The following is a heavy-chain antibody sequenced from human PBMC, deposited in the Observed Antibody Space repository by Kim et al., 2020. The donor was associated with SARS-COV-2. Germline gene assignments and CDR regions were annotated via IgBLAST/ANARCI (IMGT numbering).Heavy chain of an antibody. Sequence: GESLKISCKASGYKFASHWIGWVRQMPGKGLEWMGIIYPGDSDTRYSPSFEGQVTISADQSINTAYLQWSSLTASDSAMYYCARHNTGSYYDFWSAYYGLDVWGQGTTVTLSS. CDR1: GYKFASHW. V-gene: IGHV5-51*01. CDR3: ARHNTGSYYDFWSAYYGLDV. D-gene: IGHD3-3*01. J-gene: IGHJ6*02. CDR2: IYPGDSDT.